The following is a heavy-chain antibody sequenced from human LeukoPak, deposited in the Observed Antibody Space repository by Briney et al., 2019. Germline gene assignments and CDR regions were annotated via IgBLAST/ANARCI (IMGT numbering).Heavy chain of an antibody. CDR2: IYYSGST. CDR1: GGSISSYY. CDR3: ARDYGPDAFDI. D-gene: IGHD3-10*01. Sequence: SETLSHTCTVSGGSISSYYWSWIRPPPGKGLEWIGYIYYSGSTNYNPSLKSRVTISVDTSKNQFSLKLSSVTAADTAVYYCARDYGPDAFDIWGQGTMVTVSS. J-gene: IGHJ3*02. V-gene: IGHV4-59*12.